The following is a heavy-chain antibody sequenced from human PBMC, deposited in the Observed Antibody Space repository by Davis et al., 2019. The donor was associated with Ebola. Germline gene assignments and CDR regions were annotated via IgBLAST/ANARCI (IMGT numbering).Heavy chain of an antibody. V-gene: IGHV1-46*01. CDR3: ARTFVGGWLFDY. D-gene: IGHD1-26*01. Sequence: ASVKVSCKASGYTFTSYYMHWVRQAPGQGLEWMGIINPSGGSTSYAQKFQGRVTMTRDTSAGTAYMEISSLTSEDTAVYYCARTFVGGWLFDYWGQGTLVTVSS. CDR2: INPSGGST. CDR1: GYTFTSYY. J-gene: IGHJ4*02.